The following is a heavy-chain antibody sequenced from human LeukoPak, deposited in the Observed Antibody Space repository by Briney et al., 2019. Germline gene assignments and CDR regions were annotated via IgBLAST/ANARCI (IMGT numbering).Heavy chain of an antibody. D-gene: IGHD2-21*02. Sequence: PSETLSLTCIVSGGSISNYYWSWIRQPPGKGLEWIGYIYSSGSTNYSPSLKSRVTISVDTSKDQFSLKLSSVTAADTAVYYCARGQCSSGDCLSFDYWGQGTLVTVSS. J-gene: IGHJ4*02. CDR1: GGSISNYY. V-gene: IGHV4-59*01. CDR2: IYSSGST. CDR3: ARGQCSSGDCLSFDY.